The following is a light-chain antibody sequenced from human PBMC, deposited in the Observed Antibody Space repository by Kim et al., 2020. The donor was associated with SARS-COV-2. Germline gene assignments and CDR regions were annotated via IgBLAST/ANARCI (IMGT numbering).Light chain of an antibody. Sequence: DIQMTQSPSTLSASVGDRVTITCRASQSINVWLAWYQHKPGKAPKLLIHKASVLQSGVSSRFSGSGSGTDFTLTISSLQSDDLATYYCQQYNSDSYTFGQGHKLEI. CDR3: QQYNSDSYT. CDR2: KAS. V-gene: IGKV1-5*03. J-gene: IGKJ2*01. CDR1: QSINVW.